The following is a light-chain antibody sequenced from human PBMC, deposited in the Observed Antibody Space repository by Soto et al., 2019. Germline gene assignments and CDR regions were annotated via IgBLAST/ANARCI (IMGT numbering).Light chain of an antibody. V-gene: IGKV3-20*01. J-gene: IGKJ1*01. CDR1: QSVSITF. Sequence: EIVLTQPPGTLSLSPGERATLSCRASQSVSITFVAWYQQKPGQAPRLLIYGSSTRATGIPDRFSVSGSGTVFTLTISRLEPEDFGVYYCQQYSDAPQTFGQGTKVDIK. CDR3: QQYSDAPQT. CDR2: GSS.